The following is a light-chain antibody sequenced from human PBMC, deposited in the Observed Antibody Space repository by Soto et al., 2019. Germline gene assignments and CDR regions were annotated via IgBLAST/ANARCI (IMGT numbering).Light chain of an antibody. J-gene: IGLJ1*01. CDR1: SNGLGGYNY. CDR2: DVI. CDR3: SSYTSSSTFYV. V-gene: IGLV2-14*01. Sequence: LAQPASRSGAPGKSATISCTGTSNGLGGYNYVSWYQQHPGKAPKLMIYDVINRPSGVSNRFSGSKSGNTASLTISGLQAEDEADYYCSSYTSSSTFYVFGTGTKVTVL.